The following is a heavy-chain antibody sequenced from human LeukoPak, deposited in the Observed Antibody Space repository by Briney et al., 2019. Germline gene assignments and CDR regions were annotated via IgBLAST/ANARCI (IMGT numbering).Heavy chain of an antibody. CDR3: AKGIYSSGWSYFDY. V-gene: IGHV3-23*01. J-gene: IGHJ4*01. Sequence: GGSLRLSCAASGFTFSNSAMSWVPQAPGKGLEWVSTLSGSGITTYYADSVKGRFTISRDNSKNTLYLQMNSLRAEDTAVYYCAKGIYSSGWSYFDYWGHGTLVTVSS. CDR1: GFTFSNSA. CDR2: LSGSGITT. D-gene: IGHD6-19*01.